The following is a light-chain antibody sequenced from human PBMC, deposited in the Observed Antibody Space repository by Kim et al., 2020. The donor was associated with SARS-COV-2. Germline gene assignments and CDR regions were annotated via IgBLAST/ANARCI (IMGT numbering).Light chain of an antibody. V-gene: IGKV3-20*01. CDR1: QSITRTF. Sequence: SPGERATPSSRASQSITRTFLTWYHHKPGQAPRLLIYGASTRATGIPDRFSGSVSGTDFTLPISGLGPEDFAVYYFQYFGTTSWTFCQGTKVDIK. CDR2: GAS. CDR3: QYFGTTSWT. J-gene: IGKJ1*01.